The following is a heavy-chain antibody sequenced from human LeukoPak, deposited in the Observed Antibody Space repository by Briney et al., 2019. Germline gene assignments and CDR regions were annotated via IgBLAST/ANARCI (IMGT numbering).Heavy chain of an antibody. V-gene: IGHV4-34*01. CDR2: INHSGST. Sequence: SETLSLTCAVYGGSFSGYYCSWIRQPPGKGLEWIGEINHSGSTNYNPSLKSRVTISVDTSKNQFSLKLSSVTAADTAVYYCARGLYYGYNYWGQGTLVTVSS. CDR1: GGSFSGYY. J-gene: IGHJ4*02. D-gene: IGHD5-24*01. CDR3: ARGLYYGYNY.